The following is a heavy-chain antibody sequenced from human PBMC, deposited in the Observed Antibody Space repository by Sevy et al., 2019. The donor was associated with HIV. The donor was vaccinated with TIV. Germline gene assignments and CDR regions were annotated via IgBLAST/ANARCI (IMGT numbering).Heavy chain of an antibody. CDR2: IYPGDSDT. CDR1: GYSFTSYW. CDR3: ARQASEDSSSSSTGDYYYGMDV. Sequence: GESLKISCKGSGYSFTSYWIGWVRQMPGKGLEWMGIIYPGDSDTRYSPSFQGQVTISADKSISNAYLQWSRLKASVTAMCYCARQASEDSSSSSTGDYYYGMDVWGQGTTVTVSS. J-gene: IGHJ6*02. D-gene: IGHD6-6*01. V-gene: IGHV5-51*01.